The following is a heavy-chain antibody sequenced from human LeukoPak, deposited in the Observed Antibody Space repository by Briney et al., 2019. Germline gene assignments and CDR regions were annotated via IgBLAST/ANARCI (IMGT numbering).Heavy chain of an antibody. V-gene: IGHV3-30*18. CDR1: GFTFSSYD. CDR2: ISYDGSNK. CDR3: AKDKRDSSGYYYAFDT. Sequence: PGRSLRLSCAASGFTFSSYDMHWVRQAPGKGLEWVPVISYDGSNKYFADSVKGRFTISRDNSKNTLYLQMNSLRAEDTAVYYCAKDKRDSSGYYYAFDTWGQGTMVTVSS. D-gene: IGHD3-22*01. J-gene: IGHJ3*02.